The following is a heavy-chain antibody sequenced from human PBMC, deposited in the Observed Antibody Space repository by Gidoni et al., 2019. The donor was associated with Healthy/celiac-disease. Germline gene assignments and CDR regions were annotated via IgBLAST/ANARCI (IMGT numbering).Heavy chain of an antibody. J-gene: IGHJ4*02. V-gene: IGHV4-30-4*01. CDR1: GGSISSGAYY. CDR2: IYYSGST. CDR3: ARDLIYCSGGSCYSYYFDY. D-gene: IGHD2-15*01. Sequence: QVQLQESGPGLVKPSQTLSLTCTVSGGSISSGAYYWSWIRQPPGKGLEWIGYIYYSGSTYYNPSLKSRVTISVDTSKNQFSLKLSSVTAADTAVYYCARDLIYCSGGSCYSYYFDYWGQGTLVTVSS.